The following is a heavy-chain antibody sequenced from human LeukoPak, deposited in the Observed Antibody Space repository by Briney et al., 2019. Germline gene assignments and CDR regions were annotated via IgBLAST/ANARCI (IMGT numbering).Heavy chain of an antibody. CDR1: GGSISSYY. V-gene: IGHV4-4*07. CDR2: IYTSGST. D-gene: IGHD3-22*01. Sequence: SETLSLTCTVSGGSISSYYWSWIRQPAGKGLEWIGRIYTSGSTNYNPSLKSRVTISVDTSKNQFSLKLSSVTAADTAVYYCARGPTGSGYYLYYFDYWGQGTLVTVSS. J-gene: IGHJ4*02. CDR3: ARGPTGSGYYLYYFDY.